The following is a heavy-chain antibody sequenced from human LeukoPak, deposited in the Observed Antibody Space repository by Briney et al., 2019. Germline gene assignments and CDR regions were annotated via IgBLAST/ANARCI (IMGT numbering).Heavy chain of an antibody. V-gene: IGHV3-7*01. J-gene: IGHJ6*03. CDR1: GFTFSSYW. Sequence: PGGSLRLSCAASGFTFSSYWMSWVRQAPGKGLEWVANIKQDGSEKYYVDSVKGRFTISRDNAKNSLYLQMDSLRAEDTAVYYCARCTRSSWPLYYYYYYYMDVWGKGTTVTVSS. CDR2: IKQDGSEK. CDR3: ARCTRSSWPLYYYYYYYMDV. D-gene: IGHD6-13*01.